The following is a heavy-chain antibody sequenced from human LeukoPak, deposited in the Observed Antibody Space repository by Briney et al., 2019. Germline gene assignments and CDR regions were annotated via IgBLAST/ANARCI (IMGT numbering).Heavy chain of an antibody. Sequence: PSETLSLTCTVSGGSISSGDYYWSWIRQPPGKGLEWIGYIYYSGSTYYSPSLKSRVTISVDTSKNQFSLKLTSVTAADTAVYYCARHGNGAFDIWGQGTMVTVSS. J-gene: IGHJ3*02. CDR3: ARHGNGAFDI. CDR2: IYYSGST. V-gene: IGHV4-30-4*01. D-gene: IGHD1-1*01. CDR1: GGSISSGDYY.